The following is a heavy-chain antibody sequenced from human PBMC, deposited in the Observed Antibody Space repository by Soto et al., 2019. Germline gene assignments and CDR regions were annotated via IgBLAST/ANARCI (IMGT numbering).Heavy chain of an antibody. CDR3: ARDALGGPLLATIHFHQ. D-gene: IGHD5-12*01. CDR1: GYTFTSHG. J-gene: IGHJ4*02. Sequence: QVQLVQSGAEVKKPGASMKVSCKASGYTFTSHGISWVRQAPGQELEWMGWNNVYNGDTNYARKFQGRVSMTADSSTNTAYLEPRSLRSDDTAVYYCARDALGGPLLATIHFHQWGQGTLV. V-gene: IGHV1-18*04. CDR2: NNVYNGDT.